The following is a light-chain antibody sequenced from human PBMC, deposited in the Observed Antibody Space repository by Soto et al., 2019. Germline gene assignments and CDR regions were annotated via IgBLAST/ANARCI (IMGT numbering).Light chain of an antibody. V-gene: IGLV1-51*01. CDR1: TSNIGSHY. CDR2: DDD. Sequence: QSVLTQPPSVSAAPGEKVTISCSGSTSNIGSHYVSWYQQFPRTAPKLLIYDDDRRPSGMPDRFSGSTSGTSATLGITGLQTGDEADYYCATWDSSLNVVLFGGGTKLTVL. CDR3: ATWDSSLNVVL. J-gene: IGLJ2*01.